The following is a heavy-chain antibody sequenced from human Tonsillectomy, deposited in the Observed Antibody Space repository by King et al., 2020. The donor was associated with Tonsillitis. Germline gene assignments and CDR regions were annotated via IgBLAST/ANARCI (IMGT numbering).Heavy chain of an antibody. CDR2: ISSSSSTI. Sequence: VQLVESGGGLVQPGGSLRLSCAASGFTFSSYSMNWVRQAPGKGLEWVSYISSSSSTIYYADSVKGRFTISRDNAKNSLYLQMNSLRAEDTAEYYCARDGSSSPKPFDYWGQGTLVTVSS. D-gene: IGHD6-13*01. CDR1: GFTFSSYS. CDR3: ARDGSSSPKPFDY. V-gene: IGHV3-48*01. J-gene: IGHJ4*02.